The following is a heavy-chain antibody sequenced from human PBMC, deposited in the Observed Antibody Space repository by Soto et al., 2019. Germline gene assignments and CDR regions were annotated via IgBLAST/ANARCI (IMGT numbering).Heavy chain of an antibody. CDR3: ARDPSWNYHNYGMDV. Sequence: GASVKVSCKASGYTFTSYGISWVRQAPGQGLEWMGWISAYNGNTNYAQKLQGRVTMTTDTSTSTAYMELRSLRSDDTAVYYCARDPSWNYHNYGMDVWGQGTTVTVSS. D-gene: IGHD6-13*01. V-gene: IGHV1-18*01. J-gene: IGHJ6*02. CDR1: GYTFTSYG. CDR2: ISAYNGNT.